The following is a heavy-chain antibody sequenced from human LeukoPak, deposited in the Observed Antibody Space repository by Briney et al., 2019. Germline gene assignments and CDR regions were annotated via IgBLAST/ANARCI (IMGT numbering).Heavy chain of an antibody. V-gene: IGHV4-61*02. CDR1: GGSISSSSYY. D-gene: IGHD1-1*01. Sequence: SETLSLTCTVSGGSISSSSYYWSWIRQPAGKGLEWIGRIYTSGSTNYNPSLKSRVTMSVDTSKNQFSLKLSSVTAADTAVYYCARDDLEQNWNQHDYMDVWGKGTTVTVSS. CDR3: ARDDLEQNWNQHDYMDV. J-gene: IGHJ6*03. CDR2: IYTSGST.